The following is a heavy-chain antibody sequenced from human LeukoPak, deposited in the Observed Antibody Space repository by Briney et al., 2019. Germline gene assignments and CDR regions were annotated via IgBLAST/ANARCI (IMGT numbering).Heavy chain of an antibody. Sequence: GGSLRLSCVASGFTFNTYSMHWVRQAPGKGLEWVAVLSFDGDEKHYAESVKGRFTISRDSSKNTLYLQMNSLRADDTAVYYCAKEIYYYGSGRFMDVWGQGTTVTVSS. CDR3: AKEIYYYGSGRFMDV. CDR2: LSFDGDEK. D-gene: IGHD3-10*01. CDR1: GFTFNTYS. J-gene: IGHJ6*02. V-gene: IGHV3-30*14.